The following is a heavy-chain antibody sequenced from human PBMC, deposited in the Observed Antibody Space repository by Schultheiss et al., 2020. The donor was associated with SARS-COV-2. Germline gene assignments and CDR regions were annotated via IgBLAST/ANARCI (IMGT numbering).Heavy chain of an antibody. CDR3: ARSPEGYSSNDY. Sequence: SETLSLTCTVSGGSISSGSYYWSWIRQPAGKGLEWIGRIYTSGSTNYNPALKSRVTMSVDTSKNQFSPKLSSVTAADTAVYYCARSPEGYSSNDYWGQGTLVTVSS. CDR1: GGSISSGSYY. D-gene: IGHD5-18*01. J-gene: IGHJ4*02. CDR2: IYTSGST. V-gene: IGHV4-61*02.